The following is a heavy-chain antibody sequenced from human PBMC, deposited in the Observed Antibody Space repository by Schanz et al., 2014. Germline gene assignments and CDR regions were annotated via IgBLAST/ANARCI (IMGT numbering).Heavy chain of an antibody. CDR1: GFTVSNNY. CDR2: LYNNGAA. CDR3: TRDRGALVTHNDALNL. Sequence: EVQLGESGGGLVQPGGSLRLSCAASGFTVSNNYMSWVRQPPGKGLEWVSVLYNNGAAYYAASVRGRFTISRDNSKNTVYLQMDSLRSEDTAVYYCTRDRGALVTHNDALNLWGQGTMVSVSS. D-gene: IGHD2-8*02. V-gene: IGHV3-66*01. J-gene: IGHJ3*01.